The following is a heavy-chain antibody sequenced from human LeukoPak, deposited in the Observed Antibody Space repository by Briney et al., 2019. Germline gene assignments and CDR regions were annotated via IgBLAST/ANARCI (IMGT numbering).Heavy chain of an antibody. D-gene: IGHD2-2*01. J-gene: IGHJ3*02. Sequence: GGPWRLSWAGSGFSFIDHYMDWVRKPPGKGRDGVGRSRIKADSYITQYAASVKGRFTISRDDSKNSLYLQMNSLKTEDTAVYYCARGYHSFDIWGHGTMVTVSS. V-gene: IGHV3-72*01. CDR2: SRIKADSYIT. CDR3: ARGYHSFDI. CDR1: GFSFIDHY.